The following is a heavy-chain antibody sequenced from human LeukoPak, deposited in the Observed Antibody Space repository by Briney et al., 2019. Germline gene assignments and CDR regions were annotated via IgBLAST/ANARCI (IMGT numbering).Heavy chain of an antibody. J-gene: IGHJ4*02. D-gene: IGHD5-18*01. CDR2: ICYNGGT. V-gene: IGHV4-61*01. CDR3: ARVLRAASWRSYDY. Sequence: SETLSLTCTVSGDSVSNSLYYWSWIRQPPGKGLEWIGYICYNGGTNYNPSLKSRVTISIDTSTNQFSLRLNSMTAADTAVYYCARVLRAASWRSYDYWGQGSLVTVSS. CDR1: GDSVSNSLYY.